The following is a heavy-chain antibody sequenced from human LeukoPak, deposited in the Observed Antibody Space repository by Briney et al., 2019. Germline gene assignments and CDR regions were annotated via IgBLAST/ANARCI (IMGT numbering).Heavy chain of an antibody. V-gene: IGHV3-72*01. J-gene: IGHJ6*02. D-gene: IGHD3-10*01. Sequence: GGSLRLSCAGSGFTFSEHYIDWVRQGPGKGLEWVGRGTNKPKRYTTDYAASLKGRFIISRDESNTSVYLQMNSLKTEDTGVYYCARGGSGSYYKYSYYGMDVWGQGTTVTVSS. CDR1: GFTFSEHY. CDR3: ARGGSGSYYKYSYYGMDV. CDR2: GTNKPKRYTT.